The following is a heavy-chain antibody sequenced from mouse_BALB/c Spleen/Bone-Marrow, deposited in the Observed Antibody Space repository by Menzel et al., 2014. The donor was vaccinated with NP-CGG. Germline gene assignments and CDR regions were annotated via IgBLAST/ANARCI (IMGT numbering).Heavy chain of an antibody. Sequence: VQLKQSGAELVKPGASVKLSCTASGFNIKDTYMHWVKQRPERGLEWIGRIDPANGNTKYDPKFQGKATITADTSSNTAYLQLSSLTSEDTAVYYCAYGSSYDYFDYWGQGTTLTASS. CDR3: AYGSSYDYFDY. CDR1: GFNIKDTY. D-gene: IGHD1-1*01. CDR2: IDPANGNT. V-gene: IGHV14-3*02. J-gene: IGHJ2*01.